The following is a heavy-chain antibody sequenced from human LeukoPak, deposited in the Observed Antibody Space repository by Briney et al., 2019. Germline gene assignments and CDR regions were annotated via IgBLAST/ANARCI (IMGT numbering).Heavy chain of an antibody. Sequence: GGSLRLSCTASEFTFSNNDMSWVRQAPGKGLEWVSAIGGSGGTTYADSVQGRFTISRDNSKNTLYPQMNSLRAEDTAVYYCAKAGGLTVWSFDYWGQGTLVTVSS. V-gene: IGHV3-23*01. D-gene: IGHD2-8*02. J-gene: IGHJ4*02. CDR1: EFTFSNND. CDR3: AKAGGLTVWSFDY. CDR2: IGGSGGTT.